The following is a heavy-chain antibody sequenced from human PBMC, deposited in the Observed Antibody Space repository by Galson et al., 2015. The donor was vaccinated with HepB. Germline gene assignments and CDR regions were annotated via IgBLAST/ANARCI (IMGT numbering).Heavy chain of an antibody. J-gene: IGHJ5*02. CDR2: INTGNGDT. CDR3: ARGISNTPTTAGVTKTVGGHWFDP. CDR1: GYIFTAYA. Sequence: SVKVSCKASGYIFTAYAMHWVRQAPGHRLEWMGWINTGNGDTRYSQKFQGRVTITRDTSANTTSMELSRLKSEDAAVYFCARGISNTPTTAGVTKTVGGHWFDPWGRGTLVTVSS. V-gene: IGHV1-3*04. D-gene: IGHD2-21*02.